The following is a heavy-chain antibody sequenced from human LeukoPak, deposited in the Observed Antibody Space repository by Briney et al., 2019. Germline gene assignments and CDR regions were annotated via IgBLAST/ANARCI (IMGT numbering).Heavy chain of an antibody. D-gene: IGHD1-26*01. J-gene: IGHJ4*02. V-gene: IGHV4-59*01. CDR1: GGSISSDY. CDR3: ARVGGTYYYEDY. CDR2: LFYSGST. Sequence: SETLSLTCTVSGGSISSDYWSWIRQPPGKGLERIGYLFYSGSTNYNPSLKSRVTISVDTSKNQFSLKLTSVTAADTAVYYCARVGGTYYYEDYWGQGTLVTVSS.